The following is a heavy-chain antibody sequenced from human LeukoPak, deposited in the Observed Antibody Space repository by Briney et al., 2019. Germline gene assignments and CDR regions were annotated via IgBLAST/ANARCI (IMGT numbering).Heavy chain of an antibody. V-gene: IGHV4-59*01. CDR3: ARVRYGDSPVDY. CDR1: GGSISSYY. Sequence: SETLSLTCTVSGGSISSYYWSWIRQPPGKGLEWIGYIYYSGSTNYNPSLKSRVTISVDSSKNQFSLKLSSVTAADTAVYYCARVRYGDSPVDYWGQGTLVTVSS. J-gene: IGHJ4*02. CDR2: IYYSGST. D-gene: IGHD4-17*01.